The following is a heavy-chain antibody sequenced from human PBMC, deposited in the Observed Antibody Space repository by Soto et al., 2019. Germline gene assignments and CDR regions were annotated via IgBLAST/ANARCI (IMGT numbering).Heavy chain of an antibody. V-gene: IGHV3-23*01. Sequence: GGSLRLSCAASGFTFSSYAMSWVRQAPGKGLEWVSAISGSGGSTYYADSVKGRFTISRDNAKNSLYLQMNSLRAEDTAVYYCARDTFGLDYYDSSGYPKAHNWFDPWGQGTLVTVSS. CDR1: GFTFSSYA. CDR3: ARDTFGLDYYDSSGYPKAHNWFDP. D-gene: IGHD3-22*01. CDR2: ISGSGGST. J-gene: IGHJ5*02.